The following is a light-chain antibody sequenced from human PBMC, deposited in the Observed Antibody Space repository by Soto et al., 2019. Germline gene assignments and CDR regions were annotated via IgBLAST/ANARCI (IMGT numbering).Light chain of an antibody. Sequence: DIQMTQSPSTLSASVGDRVTITCRASQSVNSWVAWYQQKPGEVPKLLIYKASNLESGVLSRFSGSGSGTEFNLTISSLQTDDFATYYCQQYNLNPLTFGGGTKVES. CDR3: QQYNLNPLT. CDR1: QSVNSW. J-gene: IGKJ4*01. CDR2: KAS. V-gene: IGKV1-5*03.